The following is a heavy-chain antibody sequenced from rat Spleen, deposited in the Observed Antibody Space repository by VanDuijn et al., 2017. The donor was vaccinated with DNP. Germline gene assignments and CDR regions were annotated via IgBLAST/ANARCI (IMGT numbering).Heavy chain of an antibody. CDR3: ARPDY. Sequence: EVQLVESGGGLVQPGRSMKLSCAASGFTFSNYDIAWVRQAPKKGLEWVATISFDGDSTYYRDSVKGRFTISRDNAKSTLYLQMDSLRSEDTATYYCARPDYWGQGVMVTVSS. V-gene: IGHV5-7*01. J-gene: IGHJ2*01. CDR1: GFTFSNYD. CDR2: ISFDGDST.